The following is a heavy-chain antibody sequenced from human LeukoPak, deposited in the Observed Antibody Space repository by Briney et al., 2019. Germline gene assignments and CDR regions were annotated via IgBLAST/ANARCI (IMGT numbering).Heavy chain of an antibody. CDR3: ARPLSYSSSAALGY. J-gene: IGHJ4*02. CDR1: GFTFSSYI. Sequence: GGSLRLSCSATGFTFSSYIMHWVRQAPGKGLEWVSYISSSTGTIYYADSVKGRFTISRDNAKNSLYLQMNSLRDEDTAVYYCARPLSYSSSAALGYWGQGTLVTVSS. D-gene: IGHD6-13*01. CDR2: ISSSTGTI. V-gene: IGHV3-48*02.